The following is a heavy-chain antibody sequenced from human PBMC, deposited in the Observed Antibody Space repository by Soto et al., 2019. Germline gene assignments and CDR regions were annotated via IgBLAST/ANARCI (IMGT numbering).Heavy chain of an antibody. D-gene: IGHD2-2*02. CDR2: ISYDGSNK. CDR1: GFTFSSYG. J-gene: IGHJ6*02. CDR3: AKDLIETTDIVVVPAAIRFDYYGMDV. V-gene: IGHV3-30*18. Sequence: VGSVRLSCAASGFTFSSYGMHWVRQAPGKGLEWVAVISYDGSNKYYADSVKGRFTISRDNSKNTLYLQMNSLRAEDTAVYYCAKDLIETTDIVVVPAAIRFDYYGMDVWGQGTTVTVSS.